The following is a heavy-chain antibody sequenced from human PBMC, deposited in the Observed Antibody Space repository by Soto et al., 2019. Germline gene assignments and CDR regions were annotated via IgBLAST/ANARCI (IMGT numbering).Heavy chain of an antibody. J-gene: IGHJ4*02. CDR1: GDSITSSSHY. Sequence: PSETLSLTCTVSGDSITSSSHYLGWIRQPPGKGLEWIGYIYYSGSTYYNPSLKSRVTISVDTSKNQFSLKLSSVTAADTAVYYCASATQSSGWHIDYWGQGTQVTVSS. CDR3: ASATQSSGWHIDY. D-gene: IGHD6-19*01. CDR2: IYYSGST. V-gene: IGHV4-30-4*08.